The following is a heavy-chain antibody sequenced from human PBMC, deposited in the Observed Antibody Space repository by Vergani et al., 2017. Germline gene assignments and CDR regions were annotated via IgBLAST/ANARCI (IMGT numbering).Heavy chain of an antibody. CDR1: GGSISSYY. D-gene: IGHD3-3*01. CDR3: ARDHYDFWSGYSSPYWYFDL. V-gene: IGHV4-59*12. Sequence: QVQLQESGPGLVKPSETLSLTCTVSGGSISSYYWSWIRQPPGKGLEWIGYIYYSGSTNYNPSLKSRVTISVDTSKNQFSLKLSSVTAADTAVYYCARDHYDFWSGYSSPYWYFDLWGRGTLVTVSS. CDR2: IYYSGST. J-gene: IGHJ2*01.